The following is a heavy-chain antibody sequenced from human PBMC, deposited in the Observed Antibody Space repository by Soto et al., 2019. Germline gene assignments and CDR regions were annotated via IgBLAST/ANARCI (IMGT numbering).Heavy chain of an antibody. V-gene: IGHV3-66*01. CDR1: GFTVSRNY. Sequence: GGSLRLSCAASGFTVSRNYMSWVRQAPGKGLEWVSVIYSGGSTYYADSVKGRFTVSRDDAKNTLYLQVNSPRVEDTAVYYCARGDGSGWYQRPDYWGQGTLVTVSS. D-gene: IGHD6-19*01. CDR2: IYSGGST. J-gene: IGHJ4*02. CDR3: ARGDGSGWYQRPDY.